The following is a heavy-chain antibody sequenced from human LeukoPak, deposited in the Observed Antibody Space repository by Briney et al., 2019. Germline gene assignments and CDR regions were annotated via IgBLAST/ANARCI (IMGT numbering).Heavy chain of an antibody. CDR3: ARNFQGFYYDSSGFDY. Sequence: SETLSLTCTVSGGSISSYYWSWIRQPPGKGLEWIGYIYYSGSTNYNPSLKSRVTISVDTSKNQFSLKLSSVTAADTAVYYCARNFQGFYYDSSGFDYWGQGTLVTVSS. CDR1: GGSISSYY. V-gene: IGHV4-59*01. J-gene: IGHJ4*02. CDR2: IYYSGST. D-gene: IGHD3-22*01.